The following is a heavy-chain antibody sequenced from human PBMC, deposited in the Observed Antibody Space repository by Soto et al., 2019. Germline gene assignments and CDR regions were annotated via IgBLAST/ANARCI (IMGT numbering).Heavy chain of an antibody. V-gene: IGHV3-30*18. CDR2: ISYDGSNK. Sequence: GGSLRLSCAASGFTFSSYGMHWVRQAPGKGLEWVAVISYDGSNKYYADSVKGRFTISRDNSKNTLYLQMNSLRAEDTAVYYCAKAIDFWSGYELTGIDDWGQGTLVTVSS. CDR3: AKAIDFWSGYELTGIDD. D-gene: IGHD3-3*01. J-gene: IGHJ4*02. CDR1: GFTFSSYG.